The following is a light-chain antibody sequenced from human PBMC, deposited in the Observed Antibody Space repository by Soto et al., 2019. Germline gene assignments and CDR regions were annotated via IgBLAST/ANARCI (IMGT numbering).Light chain of an antibody. Sequence: EIVMTQSPATLSVSPGERATLSCRASQSVSSNLAWYQQKPGQSPRLLIYGASTRATGIPARFSGSGSGTEFTLTISSLQSEDFATYYCHQYHSYPLTFGGGTKVEIK. CDR1: QSVSSN. CDR2: GAS. CDR3: HQYHSYPLT. J-gene: IGKJ4*01. V-gene: IGKV3-15*01.